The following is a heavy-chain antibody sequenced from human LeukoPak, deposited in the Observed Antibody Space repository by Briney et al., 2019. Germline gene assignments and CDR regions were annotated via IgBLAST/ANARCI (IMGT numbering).Heavy chain of an antibody. J-gene: IGHJ3*02. Sequence: GGSLRLSCAASGFTFSSYSMNWVRQAPGKGLEWASSISSSSSYIYYADSVKGRFTISRDNAKNSLYLQMNSLRAEDTAVYYCARDSEPTDYGDHPDAFDIWGQGTMVTVSS. CDR2: ISSSSSYI. D-gene: IGHD4-17*01. CDR1: GFTFSSYS. CDR3: ARDSEPTDYGDHPDAFDI. V-gene: IGHV3-21*01.